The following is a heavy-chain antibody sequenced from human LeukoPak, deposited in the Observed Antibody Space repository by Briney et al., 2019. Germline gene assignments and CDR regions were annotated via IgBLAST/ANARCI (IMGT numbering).Heavy chain of an antibody. CDR1: GCTFTAYY. CDR3: ARGYCDTNDCPPGAY. Sequence: ASVKVSCKASGCTFTAYYIHWVRQAPGQGLEWMGWINPNSGGTNYAQTFQGRVTLTRDTSISTVYMELTGLTSDDTAVYYCARGYCDTNDCPPGAYWGQGALVTVSS. J-gene: IGHJ4*02. CDR2: INPNSGGT. V-gene: IGHV1-2*02. D-gene: IGHD3-9*01.